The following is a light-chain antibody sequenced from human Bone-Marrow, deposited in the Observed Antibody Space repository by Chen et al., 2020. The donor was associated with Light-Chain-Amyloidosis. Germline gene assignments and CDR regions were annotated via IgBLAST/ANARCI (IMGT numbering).Light chain of an antibody. CDR1: QIFNSNY. V-gene: IGKV3-20*01. Sequence: EIILTQSPGILSLSPGERATLSCRASQIFNSNYLAWYQHKPGQAPRLLIYGTSSRATGIPDRCSGSGSGTDLTLTISRLAPEDFAVYFCQQYDNSPYTFGQGTKLEIK. CDR2: GTS. J-gene: IGKJ2*01. CDR3: QQYDNSPYT.